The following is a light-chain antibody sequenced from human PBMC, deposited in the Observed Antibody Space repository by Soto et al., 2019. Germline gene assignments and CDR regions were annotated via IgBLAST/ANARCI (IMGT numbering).Light chain of an antibody. Sequence: EIVFTLSPSTLSLSTGERATLSCRASQSVSSYLAWYQQKPGQAPRLLIYGASSRATGIPGRFSGSGSGKDFPLTISGLEPEDSAAYYCQRHGATFGQGTKVDIK. CDR3: QRHGAT. V-gene: IGKV3-11*01. J-gene: IGKJ1*01. CDR2: GAS. CDR1: QSVSSY.